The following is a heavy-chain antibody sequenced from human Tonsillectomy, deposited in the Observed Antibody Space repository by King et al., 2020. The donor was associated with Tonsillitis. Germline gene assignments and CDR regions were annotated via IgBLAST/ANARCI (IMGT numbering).Heavy chain of an antibody. V-gene: IGHV2-70*04. CDR1: GFSLSTSEMR. D-gene: IGHD3-22*01. CDR3: ARIQEGRYYFDSSGYYYYYYYMDV. Sequence: VTLKESGPALVKPTQTLTLTCTFSGFSLSTSEMRVGWIRQPPGKALDWLARIDWNDDEFYSTSLMTRLTISKDTSQNQVVLTITNIEPGDTATYYFARIQEGRYYFDSSGYYYYYYYMDVWGTGTTVTVSS. J-gene: IGHJ6*03. CDR2: IDWNDDE.